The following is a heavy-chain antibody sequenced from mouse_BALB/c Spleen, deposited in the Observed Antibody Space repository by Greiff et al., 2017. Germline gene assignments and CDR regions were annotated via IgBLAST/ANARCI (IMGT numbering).Heavy chain of an antibody. J-gene: IGHJ4*01. V-gene: IGHV1-5*01. D-gene: IGHD2-2*01. CDR3: TNGYHTPYYYAMDY. Sequence: VQLQQSGTVLARPGASVKMSCKASGYTFTSYWMHWVKQRPGQGLEWIGAIYPGNSDTSYNQKFKGKAKLTAVTSTSTAYMELSSLTNEDSAVYYCTNGYHTPYYYAMDYWGQGTSVTVSS. CDR1: GYTFTSYW. CDR2: IYPGNSDT.